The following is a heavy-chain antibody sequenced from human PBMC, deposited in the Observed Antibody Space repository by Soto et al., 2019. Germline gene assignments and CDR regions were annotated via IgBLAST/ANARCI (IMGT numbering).Heavy chain of an antibody. CDR1: GFTFSSYG. CDR2: IWFDGSNK. V-gene: IGHV3-33*01. D-gene: IGHD3-16*01. J-gene: IGHJ4*02. CDR3: ARVGIPETTFRGFDY. Sequence: QVQLVESGGGVVQPGRSLSLSCAASGFTFSSYGMHWVRQAPGKGLEWVAVIWFDGSNKYYEDSVKGRFTISSDNSKNTLYLQMHSLRAEDTSVYYCARVGIPETTFRGFDYWGQGTLVTVSS.